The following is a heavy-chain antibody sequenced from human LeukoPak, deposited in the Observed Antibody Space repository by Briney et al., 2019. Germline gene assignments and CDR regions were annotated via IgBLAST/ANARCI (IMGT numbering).Heavy chain of an antibody. J-gene: IGHJ6*04. V-gene: IGHV3-48*03. CDR1: GFTFSSYE. CDR3: AELGITMIGGV. D-gene: IGHD3-10*02. CDR2: ISSSGSTI. Sequence: GSLRPSCSASGFTFSSYEMNLVRQAPGKGLGWVSYISSSGSTIYYADSVKGRFTISRDNAKNSLYLQMNSLRAEDTAVYYCAELGITMIGGVWGKGTTVTISS.